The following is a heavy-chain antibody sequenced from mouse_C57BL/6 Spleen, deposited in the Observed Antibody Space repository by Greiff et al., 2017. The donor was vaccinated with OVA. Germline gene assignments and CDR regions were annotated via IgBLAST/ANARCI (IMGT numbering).Heavy chain of an antibody. J-gene: IGHJ3*01. Sequence: VQLQQSGAELVKPGASVTLSCTASGYAFSSYWMNWVKQRPGTGLEWIGHIYPGDGDTNYNGTFKGKATLTEDKSSSTAYMQLSSLTSEDTAVYFCARNYGSSPFAYWGQGTLVTVSA. CDR3: ARNYGSSPFAY. V-gene: IGHV1-80*01. CDR2: IYPGDGDT. CDR1: GYAFSSYW. D-gene: IGHD1-1*01.